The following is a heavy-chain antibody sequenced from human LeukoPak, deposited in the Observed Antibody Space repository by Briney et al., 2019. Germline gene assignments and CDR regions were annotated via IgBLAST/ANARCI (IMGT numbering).Heavy chain of an antibody. V-gene: IGHV4-34*01. CDR2: INHGGST. Sequence: PSETLSLTCAVYGESFSGYYWSWIRQPPGKGLGWIGEINHGGSTNYNPSLKSRVTISVDTSKNQFSLKLSSVTAADTAVYYCARVFDSSGGYDYWGQGTLVTVSS. J-gene: IGHJ4*02. D-gene: IGHD3-22*01. CDR1: GESFSGYY. CDR3: ARVFDSSGGYDY.